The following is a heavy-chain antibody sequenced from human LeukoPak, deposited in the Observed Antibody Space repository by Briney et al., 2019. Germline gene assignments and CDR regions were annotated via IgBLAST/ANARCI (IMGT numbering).Heavy chain of an antibody. CDR1: GGSFSGYY. J-gene: IGHJ2*01. V-gene: IGHV4-34*01. Sequence: SETLSLTCAVYGGSFSGYYWSWIRQPPGKGLEWIGEINHSGSTNYNPSLKSRVTISVDTSKNQFSLKLSSVTAADTAVYYCARLPVPAASLEASWYFDLWGRGTLVTVSS. CDR3: ARLPVPAASLEASWYFDL. D-gene: IGHD2-2*01. CDR2: INHSGST.